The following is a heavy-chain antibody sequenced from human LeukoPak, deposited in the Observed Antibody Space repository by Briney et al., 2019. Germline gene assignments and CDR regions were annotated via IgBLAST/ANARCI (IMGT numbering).Heavy chain of an antibody. Sequence: GGSLRLSCAASGFTFSSYSMNWVRQAPGRGLEWVSSISSSSSYIYYADSVKGRFTISRDNAKNSLYLQMNSLRAEDTAVYYCARVATVEYSYGFYYFDYWGKGTLVTVSS. D-gene: IGHD5-18*01. CDR1: GFTFSSYS. CDR3: ARVATVEYSYGFYYFDY. V-gene: IGHV3-21*01. J-gene: IGHJ4*02. CDR2: ISSSSSYI.